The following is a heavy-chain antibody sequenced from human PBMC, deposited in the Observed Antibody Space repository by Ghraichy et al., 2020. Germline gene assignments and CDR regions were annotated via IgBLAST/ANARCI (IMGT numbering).Heavy chain of an antibody. D-gene: IGHD1-1*01. CDR1: VFTFSQNW. Sequence: ESLNISCAASVFTFSQNWMIWFRQAPGKGLEWVANIDEDGNERNYVDSVKGRFTISRDNAKDSVYLQMDSLRVKDTAVYYCGKDLHWNQCDHWGQRALVNVS. CDR3: GKDLHWNQCDH. CDR2: IDEDGNER. J-gene: IGHJ4*02. V-gene: IGHV3-7*04.